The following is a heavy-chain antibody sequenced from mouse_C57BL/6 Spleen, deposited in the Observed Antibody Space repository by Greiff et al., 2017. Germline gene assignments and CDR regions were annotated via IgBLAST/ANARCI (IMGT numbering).Heavy chain of an antibody. D-gene: IGHD2-3*01. V-gene: IGHV5-17*01. Sequence: EVMLVESGGGLVKPGGSLKLSCAASGFTFSDYGMHWVRQAPEKGLEWVAYISSGSSTIYYADTVKGRFTISSDNAKNTLFLHMTSLRSEDTAMYYCASGYSCAYWGQGTLVTVSA. J-gene: IGHJ3*01. CDR3: ASGYSCAY. CDR1: GFTFSDYG. CDR2: ISSGSSTI.